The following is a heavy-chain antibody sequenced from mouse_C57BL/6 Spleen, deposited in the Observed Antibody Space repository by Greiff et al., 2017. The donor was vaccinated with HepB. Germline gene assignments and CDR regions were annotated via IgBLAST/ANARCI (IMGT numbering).Heavy chain of an antibody. CDR2: ISYSGST. CDR3: ARGDYGYEFAY. J-gene: IGHJ3*01. CDR1: GYSITSGYD. Sequence: EVQLQESGPGMVKPSQSLSLTCTVTGYSITSGYDWHWIRHFPGNKLEWMGYISYSGSTNYNPSLKSRISITHDTSKNHFFLKLNSVTTEDTATYYCARGDYGYEFAYWGQGTLVTVSA. D-gene: IGHD2-2*01. V-gene: IGHV3-1*01.